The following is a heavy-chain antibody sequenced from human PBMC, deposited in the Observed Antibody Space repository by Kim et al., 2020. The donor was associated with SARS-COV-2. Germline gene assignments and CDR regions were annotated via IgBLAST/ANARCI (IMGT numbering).Heavy chain of an antibody. V-gene: IGHV3-48*02. D-gene: IGHD3-10*01. CDR2: ISSGSTSI. CDR1: GFTFSSYS. CDR3: ARDGPRGIIKDY. Sequence: GGSLRLSCVGSGFTFSSYSMNWVRQAPGKGLEWISYISSGSTSIYYGDSVRGRFTISRDNAKNSLFLQMNGLRDEDTAMYYCARDGPRGIIKDYWGQGILVIVFS. J-gene: IGHJ4*02.